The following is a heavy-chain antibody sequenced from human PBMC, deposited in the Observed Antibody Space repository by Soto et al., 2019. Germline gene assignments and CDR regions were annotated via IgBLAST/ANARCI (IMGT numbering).Heavy chain of an antibody. CDR1: DDSISAYS. CDR2: IHYNGNT. D-gene: IGHD4-17*01. V-gene: IGHV4-59*12. Sequence: SGTLXLTCTVPDDSISAYSWSWVRQPPGKGLEWIGNIHYNGNTKYSPSLKSRVTMSVDTSKNHFSLKLTSVTAADTAVYYCARAHYGNYGYGMDVWGQGTTVTVS. CDR3: ARAHYGNYGYGMDV. J-gene: IGHJ6*02.